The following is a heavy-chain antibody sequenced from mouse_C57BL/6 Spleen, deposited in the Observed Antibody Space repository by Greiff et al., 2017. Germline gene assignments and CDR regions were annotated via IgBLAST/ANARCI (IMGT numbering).Heavy chain of an antibody. CDR2: IYPGSGST. CDR1: GYTFTSYW. D-gene: IGHD1-1*01. CDR3: ARTTVVADYYAMDY. Sequence: QVQLQQPGAELVKPGASVKMSCKASGYTFTSYWITWVKQRPGQGLEWIGDIYPGSGSTNYNEKFKSKATLTVDTSSSTAYMQLSSLTSEDSAVYYCARTTVVADYYAMDYWGQGTSATVSS. V-gene: IGHV1-55*01. J-gene: IGHJ4*01.